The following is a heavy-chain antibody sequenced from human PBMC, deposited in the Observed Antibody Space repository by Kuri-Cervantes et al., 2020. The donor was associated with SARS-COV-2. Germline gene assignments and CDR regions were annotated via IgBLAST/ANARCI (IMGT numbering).Heavy chain of an antibody. J-gene: IGHJ4*02. CDR2: IYYSGRT. CDR3: ARDSLSGWPDD. V-gene: IGHV4-59*01. D-gene: IGHD6-19*01. Sequence: SETLSLTCAFYGGSFSGYYWSWIRQPPGKVLEWIGYIYYSGRTNYNPSLKSRVTISVDTSKNQFSLKLSSVTAADTAVYYCARDSLSGWPDDWGQGTLVTVSS. CDR1: GGSFSGYY.